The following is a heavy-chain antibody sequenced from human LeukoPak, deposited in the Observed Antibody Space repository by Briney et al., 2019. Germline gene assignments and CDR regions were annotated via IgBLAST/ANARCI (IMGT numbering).Heavy chain of an antibody. V-gene: IGHV4-59*01. CDR3: ARGSPHYYDSSGYYSN. CDR2: IYYSGST. CDR1: GGSISSYY. D-gene: IGHD3-22*01. J-gene: IGHJ4*02. Sequence: PSETLSLTCTVSGGSISSYYWSWIRQPPGKGLEWIGYIYYSGSTNYNPSLKSRVTISADTSKNQFSLKLSSVTAADTAVYYCARGSPHYYDSSGYYSNWGQGTLVTVSS.